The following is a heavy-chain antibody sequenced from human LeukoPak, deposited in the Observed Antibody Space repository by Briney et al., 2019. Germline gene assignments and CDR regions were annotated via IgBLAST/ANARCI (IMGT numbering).Heavy chain of an antibody. CDR3: VTSRWLS. CDR1: GFSLSAYW. D-gene: IGHD5-24*01. V-gene: IGHV3-7*01. CDR2: INRDGSQK. J-gene: IGHJ4*02. Sequence: GGSLRLSCAASGFSLSAYWMTWVRQAPGKGLEWVANINRDGSQKNHVDSVKGRFTISRDNAENSLFLQMNSLTAEDTAVYYCVTSRWLSWGQGTLVTVSS.